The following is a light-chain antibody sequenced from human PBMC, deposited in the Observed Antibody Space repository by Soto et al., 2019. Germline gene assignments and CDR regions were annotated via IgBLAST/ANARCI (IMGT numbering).Light chain of an antibody. Sequence: EIVLTQSPATLSLSPGERATLSCRASQSVSSYLAWYQQKPGQAPRLLIYDASNRATGIPARFSGSGSGTEFTLPISSLEPEDFAVYYCQQRSNWLWTFGQGTKVEIK. V-gene: IGKV3-11*01. CDR2: DAS. J-gene: IGKJ1*01. CDR3: QQRSNWLWT. CDR1: QSVSSY.